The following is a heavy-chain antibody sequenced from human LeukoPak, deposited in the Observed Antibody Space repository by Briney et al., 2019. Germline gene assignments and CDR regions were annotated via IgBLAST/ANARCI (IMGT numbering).Heavy chain of an antibody. CDR3: ARRRYSSRKTHTYYFDY. D-gene: IGHD6-13*01. CDR1: GGSISSYY. CDR2: INHSGST. J-gene: IGHJ4*02. Sequence: SETLSLTCTVSGGSISSYYWSWIRQPPGKGLEWIGEINHSGSTNYNPSLKSRVTISVDTSKNQFSLKLSSVTAADTAVYYCARRRYSSRKTHTYYFDYWGQGTLVTVSS. V-gene: IGHV4-34*01.